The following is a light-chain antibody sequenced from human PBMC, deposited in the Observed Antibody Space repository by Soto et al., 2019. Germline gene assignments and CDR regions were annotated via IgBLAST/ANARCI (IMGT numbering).Light chain of an antibody. Sequence: EIVLTQSPATLSLSPGERATLSCRASQSVRSYLAWYQQKPGQAPRLLIYDASNRATAIPARFSGSGSGTDFTLTISSLEPEDFAAYYCQQHSNWPRTFGQGTKVEIK. CDR3: QQHSNWPRT. J-gene: IGKJ1*01. CDR2: DAS. V-gene: IGKV3-11*01. CDR1: QSVRSY.